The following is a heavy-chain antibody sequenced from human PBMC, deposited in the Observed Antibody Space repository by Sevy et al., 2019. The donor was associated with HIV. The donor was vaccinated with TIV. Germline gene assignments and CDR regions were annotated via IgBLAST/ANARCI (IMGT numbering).Heavy chain of an antibody. Sequence: GGSLRLSCAASGFTFSSYAMHWVRQAPGKGLEWVAVISYDGSNKYYADSVKGRFTISRDNSKNTLYLQMNSLRAEDXXXXXXXXXXXXXXXXXXXXXXYGMDVWGQGTTVTVSS. CDR3: XXXXXXXXXXXXXXXXYGMDV. CDR2: ISYDGSNK. V-gene: IGHV3-30-3*01. CDR1: GFTFSSYA. J-gene: IGHJ6*02.